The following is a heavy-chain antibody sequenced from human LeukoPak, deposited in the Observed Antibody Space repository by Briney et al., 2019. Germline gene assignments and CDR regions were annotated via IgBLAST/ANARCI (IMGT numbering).Heavy chain of an antibody. J-gene: IGHJ5*02. CDR1: GFTFSTYS. CDR2: ISSSSSYI. Sequence: GGSLRLSCAASGFTFSTYSMNWVRQAPGKGLEWVSSISSSSSYIYYTDSVKGRFTTSRDNAKNSLYLQMNSLRAEDTAVYYCAREMGYGDYGTGWFDPWGQGTLVTVSS. CDR3: AREMGYGDYGTGWFDP. D-gene: IGHD4-17*01. V-gene: IGHV3-21*01.